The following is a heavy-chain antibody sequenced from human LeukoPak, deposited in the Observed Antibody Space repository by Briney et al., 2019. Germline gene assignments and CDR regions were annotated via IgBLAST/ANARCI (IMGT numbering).Heavy chain of an antibody. CDR2: INPNSGGT. CDR3: ARAHTPYRWYYDSSGCFDY. J-gene: IGHJ4*02. D-gene: IGHD3-22*01. Sequence: ASVKVSCKASGYTFTGYYMHWVRQAPGQGLEWMGWINPNSGGTNYAQEFQGRVTMTRDTSISTAYMELSRLRSDDTAVYYCARAHTPYRWYYDSSGCFDYWGQGTLVTVSS. CDR1: GYTFTGYY. V-gene: IGHV1-2*02.